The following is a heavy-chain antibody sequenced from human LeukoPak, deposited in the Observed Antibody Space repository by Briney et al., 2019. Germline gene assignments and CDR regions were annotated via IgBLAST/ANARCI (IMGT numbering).Heavy chain of an antibody. CDR1: GFTFSSYW. CDR3: ARDTVGATTDYYYYYYMDV. D-gene: IGHD1-26*01. Sequence: GGSLRLSCAASGFTFSSYWMSWVRQAPGKGLEWVANIKQDGSEKYYVDSVKGRFTISRDNAKKSLYLQMNSLRAEDTAVYYCARDTVGATTDYYYYYYMDVWGKGTTVTVSS. CDR2: IKQDGSEK. J-gene: IGHJ6*03. V-gene: IGHV3-7*01.